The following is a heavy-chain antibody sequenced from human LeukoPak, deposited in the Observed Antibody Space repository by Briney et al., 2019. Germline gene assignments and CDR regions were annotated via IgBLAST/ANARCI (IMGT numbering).Heavy chain of an antibody. D-gene: IGHD7-27*01. CDR2: ISAYNGNT. V-gene: IGHV1-18*01. CDR3: ARGLAANWGSRSSVDY. J-gene: IGHJ4*02. Sequence: EASVKVSCKASGYTFTSYGISWVRQAPGQGLEWMGWISAYNGNTNYAQKLQGRVTMTTDTSTSTAYMELRSLRSDDTAVYYCARGLAANWGSRSSVDYWGQGTLVTVSS. CDR1: GYTFTSYG.